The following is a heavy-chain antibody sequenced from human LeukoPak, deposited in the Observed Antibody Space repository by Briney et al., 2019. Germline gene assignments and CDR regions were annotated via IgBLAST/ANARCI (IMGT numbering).Heavy chain of an antibody. CDR2: INHSGST. CDR1: GGSFSGYY. CDR3: ARGDGSPYYYYGMDV. D-gene: IGHD2-2*03. Sequence: PSETLSLTCAVYGGSFSGYYWSRIRQPPGKGLEWIGEINHSGSTNYNPSLKSRVTISVDRSKNQFSLKLSSVTAADTAVYYCARGDGSPYYYYGMDVWGQGTTVTVSS. V-gene: IGHV4-34*01. J-gene: IGHJ6*02.